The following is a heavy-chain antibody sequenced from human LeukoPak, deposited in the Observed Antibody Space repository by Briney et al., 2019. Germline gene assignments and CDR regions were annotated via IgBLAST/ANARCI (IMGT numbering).Heavy chain of an antibody. CDR1: GGPISSGSCY. CDR3: ARDPLDAFDI. V-gene: IGHV4-61*02. J-gene: IGHJ3*02. Sequence: SETLSLTCTVSGGPISSGSCYWSWIRQPAGKGLEWIGRIYTSGSTNYNPSLKSRVTISVDTSKNQFSLKLSSVTAADTAVYYCARDPLDAFDIWGQGTMVTVSS. CDR2: IYTSGST.